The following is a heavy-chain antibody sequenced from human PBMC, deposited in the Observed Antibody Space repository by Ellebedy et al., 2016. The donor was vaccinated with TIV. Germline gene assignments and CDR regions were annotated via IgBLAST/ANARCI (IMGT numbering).Heavy chain of an antibody. CDR3: ARRSVAGGIDY. CDR2: IYYSGST. D-gene: IGHD6-19*01. J-gene: IGHJ4*02. V-gene: IGHV4-39*01. Sequence: MPSETLSLTCTVSGGSISSSSYYRGWIRQPPGKGLEWIGSIYYSGSTYYNPSLKSRVTISVDTSKNQFSLKLSSVTAADTAVYYCARRSVAGGIDYWGQGTLVTVSS. CDR1: GGSISSSSYY.